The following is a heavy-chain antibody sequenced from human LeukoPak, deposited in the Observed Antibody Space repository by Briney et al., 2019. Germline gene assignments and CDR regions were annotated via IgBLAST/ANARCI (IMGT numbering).Heavy chain of an antibody. D-gene: IGHD6-19*01. CDR2: IWYDGSNK. V-gene: IGHV3-33*01. CDR3: AREDKKDFWYSSGCSPDY. CDR1: GFTFSSYG. J-gene: IGHJ4*02. Sequence: GGSLRLSCAASGFTFSSYGMHWVRQAPGKGLEWVAVIWYDGSNKYYADSVKGRFTISRDNSKNTLCLQMNSLRAEDTAVYYCAREDKKDFWYSSGCSPDYWGQGTLVTVSS.